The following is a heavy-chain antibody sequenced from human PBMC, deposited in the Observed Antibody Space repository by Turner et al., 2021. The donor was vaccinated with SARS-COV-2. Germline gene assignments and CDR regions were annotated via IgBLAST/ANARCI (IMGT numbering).Heavy chain of an antibody. CDR2: IYYSGST. CDR1: GGSISSSSYY. Sequence: QLQLQESGPGLVKPSATLSLTCTVSGGSISSSSYYWGWIRQPPGKGLEWIGSIYYSGSTYYNPSLKSRVTISVDTSKNHFSLKLSSVTAADTALYYCARHWEVAAAAYLARFDPWGQGTLVTVSS. V-gene: IGHV4-39*01. J-gene: IGHJ5*02. D-gene: IGHD6-13*01. CDR3: ARHWEVAAAAYLARFDP.